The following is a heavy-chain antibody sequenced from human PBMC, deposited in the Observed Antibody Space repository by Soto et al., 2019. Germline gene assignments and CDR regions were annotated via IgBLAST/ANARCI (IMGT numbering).Heavy chain of an antibody. D-gene: IGHD4-4*01. V-gene: IGHV3-74*01. CDR1: GFTFSAYW. CDR3: ARPRYSTSGAGVDV. Sequence: EVQLVESGGGLVQPGGSLRLSCAASGFTFSAYWMHWVRQAPGKGLVWVSRIDSDGSTTSYADSVKGRFTSSRDNAKSTLYLQMNSLRADDTAVYYCARPRYSTSGAGVDVWGQGTRVTVSS. J-gene: IGHJ6*02. CDR2: IDSDGSTT.